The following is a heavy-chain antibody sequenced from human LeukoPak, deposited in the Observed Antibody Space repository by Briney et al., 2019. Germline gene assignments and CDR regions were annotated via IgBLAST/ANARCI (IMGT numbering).Heavy chain of an antibody. CDR3: ARHIGAPSTLYDFWSGYYEKNYYYYGMDV. Sequence: GESLKISCKGSGYNFTSYWIGWVRQMPGKGLEWMGIIYPGDSDTRYSPSFQGQVTISADKSISTAYLQWSSLKASDTAMYYCARHIGAPSTLYDFWSGYYEKNYYYYGMDVWGQGTTVTVSS. J-gene: IGHJ6*02. V-gene: IGHV5-51*01. CDR1: GYNFTSYW. CDR2: IYPGDSDT. D-gene: IGHD3-3*01.